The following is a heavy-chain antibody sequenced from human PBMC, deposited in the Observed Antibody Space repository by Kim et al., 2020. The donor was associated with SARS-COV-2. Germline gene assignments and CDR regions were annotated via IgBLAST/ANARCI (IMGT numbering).Heavy chain of an antibody. J-gene: IGHJ4*02. V-gene: IGHV3-23*01. D-gene: IGHD3-10*01. Sequence: KGRFPISGDNSKNTVDLQMNSLRAEDTAVYYCARVIQYYYGSGSYGAFDYWGQGTLVTVSS. CDR3: ARVIQYYYGSGSYGAFDY.